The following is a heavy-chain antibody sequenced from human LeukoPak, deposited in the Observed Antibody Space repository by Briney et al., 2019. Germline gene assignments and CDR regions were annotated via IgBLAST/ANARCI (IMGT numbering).Heavy chain of an antibody. CDR3: ARRGDGYNGKYYFDY. CDR2: INTNTGNP. V-gene: IGHV7-4-1*02. Sequence: PLASVKVSCKASGYTFTGYAMNWVRQAPGQGLEWMGWINTNTGNPTYVQGFTGRFVFSLDTSVSTAYLQISSLKAEDTAVYYCARRGDGYNGKYYFDYWGQGTLVTVSS. D-gene: IGHD5-24*01. J-gene: IGHJ4*02. CDR1: GYTFTGYA.